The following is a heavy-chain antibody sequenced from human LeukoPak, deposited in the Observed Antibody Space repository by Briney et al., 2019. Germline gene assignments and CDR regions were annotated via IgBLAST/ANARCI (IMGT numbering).Heavy chain of an antibody. CDR3: ARHRSGGSQDDAFDI. Sequence: GGSLRLSCAASGFTFDDYTMHWVRQAPGKGLEWVSLISWDGGSTYYADSVKGRFTISRDNAKNSLFLQMNSLRAEDTAVYYCARHRSGGSQDDAFDIWDQGTMVTVSS. J-gene: IGHJ3*02. CDR1: GFTFDDYT. CDR2: ISWDGGST. D-gene: IGHD2-15*01. V-gene: IGHV3-43*01.